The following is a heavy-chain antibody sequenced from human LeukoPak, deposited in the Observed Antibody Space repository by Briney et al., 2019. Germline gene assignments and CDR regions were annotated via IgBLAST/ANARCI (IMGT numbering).Heavy chain of an antibody. V-gene: IGHV1-8*02. CDR1: GGTFSSYA. CDR3: ARGDYGMDV. CDR2: MNPNSGNT. J-gene: IGHJ6*02. Sequence: ASVKVSCKASGGTFSSYAISWVRQATGQGLEWMGWMNPNSGNTGYAQKFQGRVTMTRNTSISTAYMELSSLRSEDTAVYYCARGDYGMDVWGQGTTVTVSS.